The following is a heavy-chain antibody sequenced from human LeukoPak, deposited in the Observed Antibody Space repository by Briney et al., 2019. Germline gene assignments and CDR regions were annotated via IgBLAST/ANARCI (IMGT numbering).Heavy chain of an antibody. V-gene: IGHV1-2*02. Sequence: GASVKVSCKASGYTFTGYYMHWVRQAPGQGLEWMGWINPNSGGTNYAQKFQGRVTMTRDTSISTAYMELSRLRSDDTAVYYCARDVLWFGEGDAFDIWGQGTMVTVSS. CDR2: INPNSGGT. J-gene: IGHJ3*02. CDR3: ARDVLWFGEGDAFDI. CDR1: GYTFTGYY. D-gene: IGHD3-10*01.